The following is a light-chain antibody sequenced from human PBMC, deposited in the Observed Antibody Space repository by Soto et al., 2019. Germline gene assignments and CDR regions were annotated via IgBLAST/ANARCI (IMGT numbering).Light chain of an antibody. Sequence: QSALTQPASMSRSPGQSITISRTGTSSDIGRYNFVSWYQHHPGKAPKLIIYEATKRPSGVSYRFSGSKSGNTAPLTISGLQAEDEADYYCTSYTITSPDVFGTGTKVTVL. CDR1: SSDIGRYNF. CDR3: TSYTITSPDV. J-gene: IGLJ1*01. CDR2: EAT. V-gene: IGLV2-14*01.